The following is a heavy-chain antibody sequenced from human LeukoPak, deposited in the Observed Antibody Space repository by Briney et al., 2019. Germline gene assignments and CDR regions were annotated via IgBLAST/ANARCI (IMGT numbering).Heavy chain of an antibody. D-gene: IGHD5-12*01. Sequence: GGSLRLSCAASGFTFSDYYMSWIRQAPGKGLEWVSYISSSSSTIYYADSVKGRFTISRDNAKNSLYLQMNSLRAEDTAVYYCARADVDIVTYFDYWGQGTLVTVSS. J-gene: IGHJ4*02. V-gene: IGHV3-11*04. CDR2: ISSSSSTI. CDR3: ARADVDIVTYFDY. CDR1: GFTFSDYY.